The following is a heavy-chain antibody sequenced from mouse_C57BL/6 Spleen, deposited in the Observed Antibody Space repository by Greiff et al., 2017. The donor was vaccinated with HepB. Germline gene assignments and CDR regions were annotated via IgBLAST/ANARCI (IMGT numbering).Heavy chain of an antibody. CDR3: ARDSSGYYY. CDR2: IDPSDSYT. D-gene: IGHD3-2*02. CDR1: GYTFTSYW. V-gene: IGHV1-50*01. Sequence: QVQLQQSGAELVKPGASVKLSCKASGYTFTSYWMQWVKQRPGQGLEWIGEIDPSDSYTNYNQKFKGKATLTVDTSSSTAYMQLSSLTSEDSAVYYCARDSSGYYYWGQGTTLTVSS. J-gene: IGHJ2*01.